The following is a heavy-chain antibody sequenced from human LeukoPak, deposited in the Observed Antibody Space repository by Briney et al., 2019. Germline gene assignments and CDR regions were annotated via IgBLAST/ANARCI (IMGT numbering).Heavy chain of an antibody. CDR1: GGSISSGSYY. D-gene: IGHD1-14*01. V-gene: IGHV4-39*07. Sequence: PSETLSLTCTVSGGSISSGSYYWGWIRQPPGKGLEWIGNIYYSGSTYYNPSLKSRVSISVDTSKNQFSLKLTSVTAADTAVYYCASAPEYGLYYFDYWGQGTLVTVSS. CDR3: ASAPEYGLYYFDY. J-gene: IGHJ4*02. CDR2: IYYSGST.